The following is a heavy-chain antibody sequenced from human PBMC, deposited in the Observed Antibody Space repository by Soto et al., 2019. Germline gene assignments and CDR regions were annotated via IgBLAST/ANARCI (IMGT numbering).Heavy chain of an antibody. J-gene: IGHJ6*02. CDR1: GYTLTNYA. V-gene: IGHV1-18*01. CDR3: ARAGYYYGSGSYYNPYYYGMDV. Sequence: ASVKVSCKASGYTLTNYAISWVRQAPGQGPEWMGWINTYNGNSNYAQKFQGRVTMTTDTSTNTAYMELRSLRSDDTAVYYCARAGYYYGSGSYYNPYYYGMDVWGQGTTVTVSS. CDR2: INTYNGNS. D-gene: IGHD3-10*01.